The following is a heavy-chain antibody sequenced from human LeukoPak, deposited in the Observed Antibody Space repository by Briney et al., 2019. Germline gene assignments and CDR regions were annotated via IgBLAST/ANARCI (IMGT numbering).Heavy chain of an antibody. J-gene: IGHJ5*02. D-gene: IGHD6-19*01. V-gene: IGHV4-59*01. Sequence: PSETLSLTCTVSGGSISSYYWSWIRQPPGKGLEWIGYIYYSGSTNYNPSLKSLVTISVDTSKNQFSLKLSSVTAADTAVYYCARDVVGSGWGLSWYNWFDPWGQGTLVTVSS. CDR2: IYYSGST. CDR1: GGSISSYY. CDR3: ARDVVGSGWGLSWYNWFDP.